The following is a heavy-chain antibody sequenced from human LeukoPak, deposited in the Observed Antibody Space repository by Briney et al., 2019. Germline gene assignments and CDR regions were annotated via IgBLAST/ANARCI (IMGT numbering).Heavy chain of an antibody. J-gene: IGHJ6*03. CDR2: MNSNSGNT. D-gene: IGHD6-13*01. CDR3: ARAPAGNYYYYMDG. CDR1: GYTFTSYD. V-gene: IGHV1-8*03. Sequence: ASVKVSCKASGYTFTSYDINWVRQATGQGLEWMGWMNSNSGNTGYAQKFQGRVTNTRNTSISTAYMELSSLRSEDTAVYDCARAPAGNYYYYMDGWGKESTVTV.